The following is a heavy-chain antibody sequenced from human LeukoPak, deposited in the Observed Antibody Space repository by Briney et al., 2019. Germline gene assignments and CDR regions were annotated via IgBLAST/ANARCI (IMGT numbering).Heavy chain of an antibody. V-gene: IGHV1-46*01. CDR2: INPSGGST. CDR1: GYTFTSYY. J-gene: IGHJ6*02. Sequence: ASVKVSCKASGYTFTSYYMHWVRQAPGQGLEWMGIINPSGGSTSYAQKFQGRVTMTRDTSTSTVYMELSSLRSEATAVYYCARDGWYSSSWTQPGDYYYGMDVWGQGTTVTVSS. D-gene: IGHD6-13*01. CDR3: ARDGWYSSSWTQPGDYYYGMDV.